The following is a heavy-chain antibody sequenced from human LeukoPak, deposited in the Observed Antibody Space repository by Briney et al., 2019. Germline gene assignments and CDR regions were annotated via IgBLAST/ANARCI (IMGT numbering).Heavy chain of an antibody. CDR1: GYTFTSYA. V-gene: IGHV7-4-1*02. CDR3: ARGTDIPYSKPFDY. D-gene: IGHD6-13*01. Sequence: ASVKVCCKASGYTFTSYAMNLVRQAPGQGLEWMGWINISTGNPTYAQGVTGRFVFSLDTSVRTAYPQISSLQAEHTAVYYCARGTDIPYSKPFDYSGHGTLVTASP. CDR2: INISTGNP. J-gene: IGHJ4*01.